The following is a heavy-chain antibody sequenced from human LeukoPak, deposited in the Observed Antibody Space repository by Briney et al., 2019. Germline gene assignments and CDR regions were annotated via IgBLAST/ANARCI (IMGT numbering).Heavy chain of an antibody. Sequence: ASVKVSCKASGYTFTGYYMHWLRQAPGQGLEWMGWINPNSGGTNYAQKFQGRVTMTRDTSISTAYMELSRLRSDDTAVYYCARDKGVCYDSSGYYTGGQGTLVTVSS. D-gene: IGHD3-22*01. CDR1: GYTFTGYY. J-gene: IGHJ4*02. CDR3: ARDKGVCYDSSGYYT. V-gene: IGHV1-2*02. CDR2: INPNSGGT.